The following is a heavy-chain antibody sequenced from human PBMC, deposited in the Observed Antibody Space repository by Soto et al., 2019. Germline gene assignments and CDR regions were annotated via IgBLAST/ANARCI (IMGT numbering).Heavy chain of an antibody. CDR2: ISYDGSNK. D-gene: IGHD3-3*01. Sequence: QVQLVESGGGVVQPGRSLRLSCAASGFTFSNSAMHWVRQAPGKGLEWVALISYDGSNKYFAGSVKGRFTISRDNSKNTLYLQMDSLRAEDTAMYYCARGSYDFWSGPKAYGMDVWGQGTTVTVSS. J-gene: IGHJ6*02. V-gene: IGHV3-30*03. CDR1: GFTFSNSA. CDR3: ARGSYDFWSGPKAYGMDV.